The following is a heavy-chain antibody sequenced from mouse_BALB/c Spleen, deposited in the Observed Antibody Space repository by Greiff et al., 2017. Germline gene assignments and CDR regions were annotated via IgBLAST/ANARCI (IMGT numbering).Heavy chain of an antibody. D-gene: IGHD2-1*01. V-gene: IGHV1-7*01. Sequence: QVQLQQSGAELAKPGASVKMSCKASGYTFTSYWMHWVKQRPAQGLEWIGYINPSTGYTEYNQKFKDKATLTADKSSSTAYMQLSSLTSEDSAVYYCARPFYYGNLWFAYGGQGTLVTVSA. CDR1: GYTFTSYW. J-gene: IGHJ3*01. CDR2: INPSTGYT. CDR3: ARPFYYGNLWFAY.